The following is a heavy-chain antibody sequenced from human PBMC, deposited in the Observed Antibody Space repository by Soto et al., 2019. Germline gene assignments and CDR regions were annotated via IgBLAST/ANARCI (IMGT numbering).Heavy chain of an antibody. V-gene: IGHV1-2*04. Sequence: ASVKVSCKASGYSFTDYHIHWVRQAPGQGREWLGRINPKSGGTSTAQKFQGWVTMTTDTSISTASMELTRLTSDDTAIYYCARGDSTDCSNGVCSFFYNHDMDVWGQGTTVTVS. CDR2: INPKSGGT. CDR3: ARGDSTDCSNGVCSFFYNHDMDV. J-gene: IGHJ6*02. CDR1: GYSFTDYH. D-gene: IGHD2-8*01.